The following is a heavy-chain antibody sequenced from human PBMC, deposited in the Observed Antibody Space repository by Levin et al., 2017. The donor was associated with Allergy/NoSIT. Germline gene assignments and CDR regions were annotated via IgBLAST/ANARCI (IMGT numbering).Heavy chain of an antibody. CDR1: GYTFTGYY. J-gene: IGHJ4*02. CDR3: VGLWGSVRGFDY. CDR2: INPNSGGT. D-gene: IGHD7-27*01. Sequence: ASVKVSCKASGYTFTGYYMHWVRQAPGQGLEWMGWINPNSGGTNYAQKFQGRVTMTRDTSISTAYMELSRLRSDDTAVYYCVGLWGSVRGFDYWGQGTLVTVSS. V-gene: IGHV1-2*02.